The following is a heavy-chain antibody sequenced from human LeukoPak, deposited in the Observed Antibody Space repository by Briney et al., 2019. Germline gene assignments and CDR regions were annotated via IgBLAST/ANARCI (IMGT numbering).Heavy chain of an antibody. CDR1: GGSISSGGYY. V-gene: IGHV4-31*03. CDR2: IYYSGRT. J-gene: IGHJ3*02. CDR3: ARETEHPSGWDAFDI. Sequence: SQTLSLTCTVSGGSISSGGYYRSWIRQHPGKGLEWIGYIYYSGRTYYNPSLKSRVTISVDTSKNQYSLKLSSVTAADTAVYYCARETEHPSGWDAFDIWGQGTMVTVSS. D-gene: IGHD3-22*01.